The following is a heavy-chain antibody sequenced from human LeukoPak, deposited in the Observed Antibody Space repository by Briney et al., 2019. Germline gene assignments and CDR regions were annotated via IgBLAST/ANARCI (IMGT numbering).Heavy chain of an antibody. Sequence: KASETLSLTCTVSGYSISSGYYWGWIRQPPGNGLEWIGSIYHSGSTYYNPSLKSRVTISVDTSKNQFSLKLSSVTAADTAVYYCARVRVGGTPFDYWGQGTLVTVSS. CDR2: IYHSGST. J-gene: IGHJ4*02. CDR3: ARVRVGGTPFDY. V-gene: IGHV4-38-2*02. CDR1: GYSISSGYY. D-gene: IGHD1-26*01.